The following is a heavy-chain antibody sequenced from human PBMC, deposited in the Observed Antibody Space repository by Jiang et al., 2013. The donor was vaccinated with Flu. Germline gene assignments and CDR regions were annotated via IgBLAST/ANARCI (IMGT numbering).Heavy chain of an antibody. J-gene: IGHJ4*02. V-gene: IGHV1-69*01. D-gene: IGHD4-17*01. CDR2: IIPIFGTA. CDR1: GDTFSYS. CDR3: ARGRGYGTYDFDY. Sequence: AEVKKPGSSVKVSCKASGDTFSYSISWVRQAPGQGLEWMGGIIPIFGTAHYAQNFQGRVTITADESTSTAYMQLSSLRSEDAAVYYCARGRGYGTYDFDYWGQGTLVTVS.